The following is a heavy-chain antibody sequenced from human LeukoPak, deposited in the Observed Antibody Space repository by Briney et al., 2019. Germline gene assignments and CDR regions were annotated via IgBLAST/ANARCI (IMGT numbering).Heavy chain of an antibody. D-gene: IGHD4-17*01. Sequence: PGTSLRLSCEVSGFSFRNYGMHWVRQAPGKGLKWVAVIWYEGSNKYYADSVKGRFTISRDNSKNTLYLQMNSLRVEDTAVYYCARDGPAGDHGVTTYYFDYWGQGTLVTVSS. CDR2: IWYEGSNK. CDR1: GFSFRNYG. CDR3: ARDGPAGDHGVTTYYFDY. J-gene: IGHJ4*02. V-gene: IGHV3-33*01.